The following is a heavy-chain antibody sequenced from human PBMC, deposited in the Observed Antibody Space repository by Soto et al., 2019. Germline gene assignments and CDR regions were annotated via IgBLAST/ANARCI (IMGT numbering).Heavy chain of an antibody. Sequence: SETLSLTCAVSGGSISSSNWWSWVRQPPGKGLEWIGEIYHSGSTNYNPSLKSRVTISVDKSKNQFSLKLSSVTAADTAVYYCARASSSEGYYFDYWGQGTLVTVSS. J-gene: IGHJ4*02. D-gene: IGHD6-13*01. CDR2: IYHSGST. V-gene: IGHV4-4*02. CDR3: ARASSSEGYYFDY. CDR1: GGSISSSNW.